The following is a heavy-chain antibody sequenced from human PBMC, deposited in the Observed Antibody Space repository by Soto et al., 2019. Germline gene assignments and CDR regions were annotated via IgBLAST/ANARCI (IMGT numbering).Heavy chain of an antibody. Sequence: QVQLVQSGAEEKKPGASVKVSCKASGYTCTSYAMHWVCQAPGQRLEWMGWINAGNGNTKYSQKFQGRVTITRDTSASTAYMELSSLRSEDTAVYYCARGGGWYVWFDPWGQGTLVTVSS. CDR2: INAGNGNT. V-gene: IGHV1-3*05. D-gene: IGHD6-19*01. CDR1: GYTCTSYA. J-gene: IGHJ5*02. CDR3: ARGGGWYVWFDP.